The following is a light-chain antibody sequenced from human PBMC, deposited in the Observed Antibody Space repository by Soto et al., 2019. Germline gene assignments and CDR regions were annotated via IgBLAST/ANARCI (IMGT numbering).Light chain of an antibody. V-gene: IGKV3-15*01. CDR1: RGISSN. Sequence: IVRTQSPATLYVSAGERATLSGWASRGISSNLAWYQQKPGQAPRLLIYGASTRATGIPARFSGSGSGTEFTLTISRLEPEDSAVYHCQQYGSSPTTFGQGTKVDIK. J-gene: IGKJ1*01. CDR2: GAS. CDR3: QQYGSSPTT.